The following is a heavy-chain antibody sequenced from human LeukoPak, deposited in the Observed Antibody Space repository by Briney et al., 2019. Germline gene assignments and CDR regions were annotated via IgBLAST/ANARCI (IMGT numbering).Heavy chain of an antibody. Sequence: GGSLRLSCAASGFTFSGYAMSWVRQAPGKGLEWVSGISGSGSPYYADSVKGRFTISRDNSKNTLYLQMNSLRAEDTAVYYCARVVYGSGSYYNGGYFDYWGQGTLVTVSS. D-gene: IGHD3-10*01. J-gene: IGHJ4*02. V-gene: IGHV3-23*01. CDR1: GFTFSGYA. CDR2: ISGSGSP. CDR3: ARVVYGSGSYYNGGYFDY.